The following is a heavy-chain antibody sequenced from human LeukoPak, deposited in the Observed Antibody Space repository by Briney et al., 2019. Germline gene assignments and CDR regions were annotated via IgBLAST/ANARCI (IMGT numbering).Heavy chain of an antibody. D-gene: IGHD1-14*01. CDR1: GFTVITND. J-gene: IGHJ4*02. CDR3: ARGVEPLAANTLAY. Sequence: GGSLRLSCAASGFTVITNDMTWVRQAPGKGLEWVSVLYSDGNTKYADSVQGRFTISRDNSKNTLYLEMNSLSTDDTAVYFCARGVEPLAANTLAYWGQGTLVTVSS. V-gene: IGHV3-53*01. CDR2: LYSDGNT.